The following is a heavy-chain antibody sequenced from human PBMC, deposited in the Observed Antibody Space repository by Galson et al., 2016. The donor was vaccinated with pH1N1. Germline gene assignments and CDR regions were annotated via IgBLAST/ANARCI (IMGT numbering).Heavy chain of an antibody. V-gene: IGHV1-46*01. D-gene: IGHD1-26*01. Sequence: SVKVSCKASGYTFTTSYIHWVRQAPREGPEWMGVIDPSNGGTTYAQKFQARVTMTRDTSTSTVYLDLSRLRSEDTSVFYCTRDLGRRREFWGQGTLVTVSS. CDR3: TRDLGRRREF. CDR2: IDPSNGGT. CDR1: GYTFTTSY. J-gene: IGHJ4*02.